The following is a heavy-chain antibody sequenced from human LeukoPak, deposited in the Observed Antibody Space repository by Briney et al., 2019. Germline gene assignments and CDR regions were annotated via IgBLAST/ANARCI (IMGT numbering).Heavy chain of an antibody. CDR3: ARIGYSSSSFDY. J-gene: IGHJ4*02. Sequence: GGSLRLSCAASGFTFSSYSMNWVRQAPGKGLEWVANIKQDGSLKYYVDSLKGRFTISRDNAKTSVYLQMSSLRAEDTAVYFCARIGYSSSSFDYWGQGTLVTVSS. CDR2: IKQDGSLK. V-gene: IGHV3-7*01. CDR1: GFTFSSYS. D-gene: IGHD6-6*01.